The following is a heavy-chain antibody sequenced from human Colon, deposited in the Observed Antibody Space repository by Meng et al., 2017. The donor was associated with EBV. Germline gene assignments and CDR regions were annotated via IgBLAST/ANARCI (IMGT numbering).Heavy chain of an antibody. CDR1: DGSLSSTNR. CDR3: TRHTAYSQGY. D-gene: IGHD4-11*01. J-gene: IGHJ4*02. V-gene: IGHV4-4*02. Sequence: QVQLQGSGPGLVKPSGTLSLPCAVPDGSLSSTNRWSWVRQSPGKGLEWIGQIDYRENPYYSPSLRSRVTISVDKSKNQVSLNLNSVTAADTAIYYCTRHTAYSQGYWGQGTLVTVSS. CDR2: IDYRENP.